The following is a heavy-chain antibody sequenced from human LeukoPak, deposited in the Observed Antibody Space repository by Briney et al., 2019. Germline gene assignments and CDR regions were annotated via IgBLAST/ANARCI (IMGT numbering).Heavy chain of an antibody. CDR1: GYTFTSYG. CDR3: ARDKTYYDFWSGDTPFDY. Sequence: ASVKVSCKASGYTFTSYGISWVRQAPGQGLEWMGWISAYNGNTNYAQKLQGRVTMTTDTSTSTAYMELRSLRSDDTAVYYCARDKTYYDFWSGDTPFDYWGQGTLVTVSS. D-gene: IGHD3-3*01. J-gene: IGHJ4*02. CDR2: ISAYNGNT. V-gene: IGHV1-18*01.